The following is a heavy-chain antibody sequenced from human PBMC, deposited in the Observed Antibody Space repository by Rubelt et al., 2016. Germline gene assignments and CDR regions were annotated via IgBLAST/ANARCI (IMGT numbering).Heavy chain of an antibody. J-gene: IGHJ5*02. CDR3: ASGCPQGYCSGGSSSNWFDP. Sequence: WVGWISVYNGHTNYAQKLQGRVTMTTDTSTTTASMELKNLRSDDTAMYYCASGCPQGYCSGGSSSNWFDPWGQGTLVTVSS. CDR2: ISVYNGHT. V-gene: IGHV1-18*01. D-gene: IGHD2-15*01.